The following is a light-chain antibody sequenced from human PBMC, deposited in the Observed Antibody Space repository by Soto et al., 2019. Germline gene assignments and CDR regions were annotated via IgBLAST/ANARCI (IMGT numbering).Light chain of an antibody. CDR2: GAS. J-gene: IGKJ5*01. CDR1: QTFSNSF. Sequence: EIVLTQSPGTLSLSPVERATLSCMASQTFSNSFLSWFQQIPGQAPRLLIYGASMRATGIPDRFSGSGSGTDFTLTISRLEPEDFAVYYCQQCGSSSTFGQGTRLEIK. CDR3: QQCGSSST. V-gene: IGKV3-20*01.